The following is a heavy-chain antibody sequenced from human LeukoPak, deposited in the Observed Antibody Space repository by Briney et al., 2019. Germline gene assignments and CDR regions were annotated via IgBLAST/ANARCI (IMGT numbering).Heavy chain of an antibody. D-gene: IGHD6-13*01. CDR1: GGSISSYY. Sequence: PSETLSLTCTVSGGSISSYYWSWIRQPPGKGLEWIGYIYTSGSTNYNPSLKSRVTISVDTSKNQFSLKLSSVTAADTAAYYCARHLAEDWFDPWGQGTLVTVSS. V-gene: IGHV4-4*09. CDR3: ARHLAEDWFDP. CDR2: IYTSGST. J-gene: IGHJ5*02.